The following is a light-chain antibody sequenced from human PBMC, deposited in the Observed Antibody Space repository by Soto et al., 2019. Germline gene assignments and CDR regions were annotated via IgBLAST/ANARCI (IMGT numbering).Light chain of an antibody. CDR2: GAY. Sequence: EIVVTRSPGTLSLSPGERATLSCRARQRVSSGYVAWYQQKPGQAPRLLIYGAYSRATGIPDRFRASASGTDFTLTISRLEPEDFAVYFCQQYGGSPAITFGQGTRLEIK. CDR3: QQYGGSPAIT. CDR1: QRVSSGY. V-gene: IGKV3-20*01. J-gene: IGKJ5*01.